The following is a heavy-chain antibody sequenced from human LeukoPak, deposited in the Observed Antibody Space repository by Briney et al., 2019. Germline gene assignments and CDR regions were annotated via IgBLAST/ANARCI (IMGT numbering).Heavy chain of an antibody. V-gene: IGHV1-69*06. CDR1: GRTFSSYA. D-gene: IGHD1-14*01. CDR3: AKRDNVYYYYGMDV. Sequence: SVKVSCKASGRTFSSYAISWVRQAPGQGLEWMGGIIPIFGTANYAQKFQGRVTITADKSTSTAYMELSSLRSEDTAVYYCAKRDNVYYYYGMDVWGKGTTVTVSS. CDR2: IIPIFGTA. J-gene: IGHJ6*04.